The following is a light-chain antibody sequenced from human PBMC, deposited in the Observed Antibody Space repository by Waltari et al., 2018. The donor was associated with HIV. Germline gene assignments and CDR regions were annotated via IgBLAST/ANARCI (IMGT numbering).Light chain of an antibody. CDR1: HIGSKT. V-gene: IGLV3-21*04. CDR3: QVWDSSSDHVV. CDR2: NDS. J-gene: IGLJ2*01. Sequence: SYVLTQPPSVSVAPGKTATITCGGNHIGSKTMHWCQQRPGQAPVLVIYNDSDRPSGIPERFSGSNSGNTATLTITRVEAGDEADYYCQVWDSSSDHVVFGGGTKLTVL.